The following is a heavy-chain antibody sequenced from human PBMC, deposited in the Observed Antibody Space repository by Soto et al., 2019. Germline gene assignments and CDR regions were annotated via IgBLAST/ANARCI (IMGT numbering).Heavy chain of an antibody. Sequence: SEILSLTCAVYGGSFSGYYWSWIRQPPGKGLEWIGEINHSGSTNYNPSLKSRVTISVDTSKNQFSLKLSSVTAADTAVYYCARGLGTHKYYYGMDVWGQGTTVTVSS. D-gene: IGHD1-1*01. CDR3: ARGLGTHKYYYGMDV. J-gene: IGHJ6*02. V-gene: IGHV4-34*01. CDR2: INHSGST. CDR1: GGSFSGYY.